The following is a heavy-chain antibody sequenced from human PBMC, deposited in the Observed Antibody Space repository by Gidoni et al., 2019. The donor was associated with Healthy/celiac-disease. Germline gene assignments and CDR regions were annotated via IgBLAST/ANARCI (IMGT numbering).Heavy chain of an antibody. CDR1: GFTFRSYA. Sequence: EVQLLESGGGLVQPGGSLRLSCAAAGFTFRSYATSWVRQAPGKGLEWVSAISGSGSSRYYADAVKGRFTITRDNSKNTLYLQMNSLRADDTVVYYCAKAVCSGDCYAFDYWGQGTLVTVSS. CDR2: ISGSGSSR. D-gene: IGHD2-21*02. V-gene: IGHV3-23*01. CDR3: AKAVCSGDCYAFDY. J-gene: IGHJ4*02.